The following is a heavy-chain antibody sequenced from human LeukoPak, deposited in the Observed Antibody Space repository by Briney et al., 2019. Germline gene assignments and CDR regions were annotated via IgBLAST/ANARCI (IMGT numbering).Heavy chain of an antibody. V-gene: IGHV1-69*13. J-gene: IGHJ4*02. Sequence: SVKVSCKASGGTFSRHTISWVRQSPGQGLEWMGGITPMFGTSNYAQKFRGRVTITADESTSTAYVELSSLRSEDTAVYYCIIGGAPKSFDYWGQGPLVTVSS. CDR1: GGTFSRHT. CDR2: ITPMFGTS. CDR3: IIGGAPKSFDY. D-gene: IGHD1-26*01.